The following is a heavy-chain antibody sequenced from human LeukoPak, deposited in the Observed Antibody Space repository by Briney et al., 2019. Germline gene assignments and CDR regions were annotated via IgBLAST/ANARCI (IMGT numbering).Heavy chain of an antibody. D-gene: IGHD3-10*01. CDR2: INPNSGGT. J-gene: IGHJ5*02. Sequence: ASVKVSCKASGYTFTGYYMHWVRQAPGQGLEWMGWINPNSGGTNYAQKFQGRVTMTRDTSISTAYMELSRLRSDDTAVYYCARVPVLLWFGELRNWFDPWGQGTLVTVSS. V-gene: IGHV1-2*02. CDR3: ARVPVLLWFGELRNWFDP. CDR1: GYTFTGYY.